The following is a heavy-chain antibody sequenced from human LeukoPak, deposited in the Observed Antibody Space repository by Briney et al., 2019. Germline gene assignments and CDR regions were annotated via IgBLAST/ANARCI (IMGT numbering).Heavy chain of an antibody. CDR3: ARDGLTIFGVPLPNQAAFDI. CDR1: GGSISSGSYY. D-gene: IGHD3-3*01. J-gene: IGHJ3*02. CDR2: IYTSGST. Sequence: PSETLSLTCTVSGGSISSGSYYWSWIRQPAGKGLERIGRIYTSGSTNYNPSLKSRVTISVDTSKNQFSLKLSSVTAADTAVYYCARDGLTIFGVPLPNQAAFDIWGQGTMVTVSS. V-gene: IGHV4-61*02.